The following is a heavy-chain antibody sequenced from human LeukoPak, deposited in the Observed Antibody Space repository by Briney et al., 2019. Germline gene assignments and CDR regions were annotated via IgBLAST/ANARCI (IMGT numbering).Heavy chain of an antibody. CDR3: ARARGYYGSGSYPPYGMDV. CDR2: INHSGST. V-gene: IGHV4-34*01. CDR1: GGSFSGYY. J-gene: IGHJ6*02. D-gene: IGHD3-10*01. Sequence: PSETLSLTCAVYGGSFSGYYWSWIRQPPGKGLEWIGEINHSGSTNYNPSLKSRVTISVDTSKNQFSLKLSSVTAADTAVYYCARARGYYGSGSYPPYGMDVWGQGTTVTVSS.